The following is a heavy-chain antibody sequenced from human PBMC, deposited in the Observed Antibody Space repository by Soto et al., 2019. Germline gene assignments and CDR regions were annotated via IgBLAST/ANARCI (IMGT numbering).Heavy chain of an antibody. Sequence: SETLSLTCIVSGASINTYYWSWIRQPPGKGLEWIGYFSYSGTTNYNPSLKSRITISADTSKNQFFLKLSSVTAADTAVYYCGRHLFSDVWGQGTTVTVSS. D-gene: IGHD2-21*01. CDR1: GASINTYY. J-gene: IGHJ6*02. V-gene: IGHV4-59*08. CDR3: GRHLFSDV. CDR2: FSYSGTT.